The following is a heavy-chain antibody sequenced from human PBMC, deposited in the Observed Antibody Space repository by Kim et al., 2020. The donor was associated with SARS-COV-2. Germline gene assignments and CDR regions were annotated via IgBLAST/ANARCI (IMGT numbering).Heavy chain of an antibody. CDR1: GGSFSSSSYY. V-gene: IGHV4-61*02. CDR3: ARGVRLEYSSSSGGPIDY. D-gene: IGHD6-6*01. Sequence: SETLSLTCTVSGGSFSSSSYYWNWIRQPAGKGLEWIGRIYSSGTINYNPSLKSRVTISIDTSKNQFSLQLNSVTAADTAVYYCARGVRLEYSSSSGGPIDYWGQGTLLSVSS. CDR2: IYSSGTI. J-gene: IGHJ4*02.